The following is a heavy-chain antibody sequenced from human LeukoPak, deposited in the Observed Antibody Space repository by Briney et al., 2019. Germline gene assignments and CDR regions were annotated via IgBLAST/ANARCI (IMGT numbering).Heavy chain of an antibody. CDR3: VRAAMPYIINGRRFDY. V-gene: IGHV3-13*04. J-gene: IGHJ4*02. CDR1: GLTSSAYD. Sequence: GGSLRLSCAASGLTSSAYDMHWVRQITGGGLEWVSTSGTVGDTFYSDSVKGRFTISRENAKNSVHLQMNSLRVEDSAIYFCVRAAMPYIINGRRFDYWGQRTLVTVSS. D-gene: IGHD2-2*01. CDR2: SGTVGDT.